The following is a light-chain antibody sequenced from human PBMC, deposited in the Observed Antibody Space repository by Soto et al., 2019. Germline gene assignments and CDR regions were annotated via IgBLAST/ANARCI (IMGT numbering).Light chain of an antibody. CDR2: EVT. J-gene: IGLJ2*01. Sequence: QSALTQPASVSGSPGQSITISCTGTSGDIGGYQYVSWDQQHPGKAPKLLISEVTNRPSGVSNRFSGSKSGNTASLSISGLQAEDEADYFGSSYTTIITPGVFGGGTKLTVL. V-gene: IGLV2-14*01. CDR1: SGDIGGYQY. CDR3: SSYTTIITPGV.